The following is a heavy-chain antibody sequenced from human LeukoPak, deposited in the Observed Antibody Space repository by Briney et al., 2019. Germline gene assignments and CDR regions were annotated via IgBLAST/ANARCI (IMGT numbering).Heavy chain of an antibody. CDR1: GDSISSSNW. V-gene: IGHV4-4*02. CDR3: ARERVFYSSGYYFDY. Sequence: SETLSLTCAVSGDSISSSNWWSWVRQPPGKGLEWIGEIYHSGRTNYNPSLKSRVTISLDKSKDQFSLKLTSVTAADTAVYYCARERVFYSSGYYFDYWGQGTLVTVSS. J-gene: IGHJ4*02. D-gene: IGHD3-22*01. CDR2: IYHSGRT.